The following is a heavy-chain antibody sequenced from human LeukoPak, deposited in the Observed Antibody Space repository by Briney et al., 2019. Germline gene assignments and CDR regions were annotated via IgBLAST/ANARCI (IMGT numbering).Heavy chain of an antibody. CDR2: INSNSGGT. CDR1: GYTFSGHY. Sequence: GASVKVSCKASGYTFSGHYMHGVRQAPGQGHEWMGWINSNSGGTKYAQKFQGSVIMTRNTSISTAYMELSRLKSDDTAVYYCARGRIHSWSDAFDLWGQETTVTVSS. V-gene: IGHV1-2*02. J-gene: IGHJ3*01. D-gene: IGHD5-18*01. CDR3: ARGRIHSWSDAFDL.